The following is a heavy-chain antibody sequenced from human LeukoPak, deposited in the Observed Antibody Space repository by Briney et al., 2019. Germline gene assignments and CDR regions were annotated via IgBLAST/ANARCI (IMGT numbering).Heavy chain of an antibody. CDR1: GGSISSYY. V-gene: IGHV4-59*01. Sequence: SETLSLTCTVSGGSISSYYWSWIRQPPGKGLEWIGYIYYSGSTNYNPSLKSRVTISVDTSKNQFSLKLSSVTAADTAVYYCARVGYSSSWHPFDYWGQGTLVTVSS. CDR2: IYYSGST. D-gene: IGHD6-13*01. J-gene: IGHJ4*02. CDR3: ARVGYSSSWHPFDY.